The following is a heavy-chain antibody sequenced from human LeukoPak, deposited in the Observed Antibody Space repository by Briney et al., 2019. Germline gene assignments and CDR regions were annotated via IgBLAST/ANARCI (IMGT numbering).Heavy chain of an antibody. CDR3: TRLESFREYEQYYYDSSGYTLPDY. J-gene: IGHJ4*02. CDR2: LVVGSGNT. CDR1: GFTFTSSA. Sequence: SVKVSCKASGFTFTSSAMQWVRQARGQRLEWIGWLVVGSGNTNYAQKFQERVTITRDMSTSTAYMELNSLKTEDTAVYYCTRLESFREYEQYYYDSSGYTLPDYWGQGTLVTVSS. V-gene: IGHV1-58*02. D-gene: IGHD3-22*01.